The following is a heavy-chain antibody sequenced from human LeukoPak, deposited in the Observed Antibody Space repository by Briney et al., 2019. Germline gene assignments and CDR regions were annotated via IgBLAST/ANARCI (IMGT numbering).Heavy chain of an antibody. CDR3: AGQWSVTALGRFDY. CDR1: GFTASSNY. CDR2: IYSGGST. D-gene: IGHD2-21*02. V-gene: IGHV3-66*04. Sequence: GGSLRLSCAASGFTASSNYMSWVRQAPGKGLEWVSVIYSGGSTYYADSVKGRFTISRDNSKNTLYLQMNSLRAEDTAVYYCAGQWSVTALGRFDYWGQGTLVTVSS. J-gene: IGHJ4*02.